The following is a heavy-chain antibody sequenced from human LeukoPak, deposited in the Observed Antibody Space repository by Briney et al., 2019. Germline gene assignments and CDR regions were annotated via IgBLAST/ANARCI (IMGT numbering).Heavy chain of an antibody. Sequence: PSETLSLTCTVSGGSISSYYWSWIRQPPGKGLEWIGYIYYSGSTNYNPSLKRRVTISVDTSKNQFSLKLSSVTAADTAVYYCARGVRGYSYGGDYYFDYWGQGTLVTVSS. CDR3: ARGVRGYSYGGDYYFDY. CDR1: GGSISSYY. D-gene: IGHD5-18*01. CDR2: IYYSGST. V-gene: IGHV4-59*01. J-gene: IGHJ4*02.